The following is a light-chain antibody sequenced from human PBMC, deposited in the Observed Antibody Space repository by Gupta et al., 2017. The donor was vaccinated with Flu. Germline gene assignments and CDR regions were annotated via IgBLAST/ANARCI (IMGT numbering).Light chain of an antibody. V-gene: IGLV1-40*01. CDR2: DNM. Sequence: KISIYRARSRYHEGVIYVNSNQRLPGSAPELLIKDNMTRATGIPDRFSGSKSATSATLAITGLQTGDEADYYCQSWDGSLSGCLFGGGTKLTVL. J-gene: IGLJ3*02. CDR1: RYHEGVIY. CDR3: QSWDGSLSGCL.